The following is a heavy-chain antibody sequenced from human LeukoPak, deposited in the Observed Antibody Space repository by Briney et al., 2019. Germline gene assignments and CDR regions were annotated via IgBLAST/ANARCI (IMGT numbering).Heavy chain of an antibody. CDR2: ISYSGST. J-gene: IGHJ6*03. CDR3: AVDNDSTGYYFSMDV. V-gene: IGHV4-59*01. Sequence: SQTLSLTCTVSGGSISNYYWSWIRQTPGKGLEWIGYISYSGSTNYNPSLKGRVTISVDTSKNHFSLKLSSVTAADTAVYYCAVDNDSTGYYFSMDVWGKGTTVTVSS. D-gene: IGHD3-22*01. CDR1: GGSISNYY.